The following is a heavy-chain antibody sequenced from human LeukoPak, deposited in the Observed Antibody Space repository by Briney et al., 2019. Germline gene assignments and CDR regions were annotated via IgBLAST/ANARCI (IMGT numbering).Heavy chain of an antibody. CDR1: GGTFRSYA. Sequence: SVKVSCKASGGTFRSYAISWVRQAPGQGLEWMGGIIPIFGTANYAQKFQGRVTITTDESTSTAYMELSSLRSEDTAVYYCASLATRSYYFDYWGQGTLVTVSS. V-gene: IGHV1-69*05. CDR3: ASLATRSYYFDY. J-gene: IGHJ4*02. CDR2: IIPIFGTA. D-gene: IGHD5-24*01.